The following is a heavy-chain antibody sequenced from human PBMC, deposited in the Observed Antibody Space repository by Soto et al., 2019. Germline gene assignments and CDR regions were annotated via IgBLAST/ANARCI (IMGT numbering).Heavy chain of an antibody. CDR3: GRAQEVLDDFWSGPVAYYFDY. J-gene: IGHJ4*02. CDR2: IYYSGST. Sequence: SETLSLTCTVSGGSISSYYWSWIRQPPGKGLEWIGYIYYSGSTNYNPSLKSRVTISVDTSKNQFSLKLSSVTAADTAVYYCGRAQEVLDDFWSGPVAYYFDYWGQGTLVTVSS. D-gene: IGHD3-3*01. CDR1: GGSISSYY. V-gene: IGHV4-59*08.